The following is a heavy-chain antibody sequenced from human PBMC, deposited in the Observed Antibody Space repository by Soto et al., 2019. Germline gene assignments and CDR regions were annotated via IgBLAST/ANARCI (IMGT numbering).Heavy chain of an antibody. CDR3: ARGSSGWPPRLDY. J-gene: IGHJ4*02. CDR2: IIPIFGIA. V-gene: IGHV1-69*02. CDR1: GGTFSRYS. D-gene: IGHD6-19*01. Sequence: QVQLVQSGAEVKKPGSSVKVSCKASGGTFSRYSNTWVRQAPGHGLEWIGRIIPIFGIASYAQKFQGRVTITADESTSTAYMELSSLRSDDTAVYYCARGSSGWPPRLDYWGQGTLVTVSS.